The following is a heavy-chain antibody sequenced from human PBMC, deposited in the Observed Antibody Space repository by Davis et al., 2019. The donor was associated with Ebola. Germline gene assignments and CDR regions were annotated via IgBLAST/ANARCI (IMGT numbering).Heavy chain of an antibody. D-gene: IGHD6-19*01. CDR2: IWSDGTNK. CDR3: AKVKDRGQWLANYYFDY. J-gene: IGHJ4*02. V-gene: IGHV3-33*06. CDR1: GFTFSRYG. Sequence: PGGSLRLSCAASGFTFSRYGMHWVRQAPGKGLEWVAVIWSDGTNKYYLDSLKGRFTISRDNSKNTLYLQMNSLRAEDTAVYYCAKVKDRGQWLANYYFDYWGQGTLVAVSS.